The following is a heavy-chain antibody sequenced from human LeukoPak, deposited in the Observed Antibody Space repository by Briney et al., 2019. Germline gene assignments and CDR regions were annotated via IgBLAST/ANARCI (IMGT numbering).Heavy chain of an antibody. Sequence: GASVKVSCKASGGTFSSYAISWVRQAPGQGLEWMGWISAYNGNTNYAQKLQGRVTMTTDTSTSTAYMELRSLRSDDTAVYYCASYSGSYYVRYYGMDVWGQGTTVTVSS. V-gene: IGHV1-18*01. D-gene: IGHD1-26*01. J-gene: IGHJ6*02. CDR2: ISAYNGNT. CDR3: ASYSGSYYVRYYGMDV. CDR1: GGTFSSYA.